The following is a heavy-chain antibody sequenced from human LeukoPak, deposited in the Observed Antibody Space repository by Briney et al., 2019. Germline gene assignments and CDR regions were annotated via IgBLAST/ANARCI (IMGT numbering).Heavy chain of an antibody. CDR1: GGSFSGYY. Sequence: PSETLSLTCAVYGGSFSGYYWSWIRQPPGKGLEWIGEINHSGSTNYNPSLKSRVTTSVDTSKNQFSLKLSSVTAADTAVYYCAREYYDFWSGYAKPYYYYYYYMDVWGKGTTVTVSS. V-gene: IGHV4-34*01. CDR2: INHSGST. J-gene: IGHJ6*03. D-gene: IGHD3-3*01. CDR3: AREYYDFWSGYAKPYYYYYYYMDV.